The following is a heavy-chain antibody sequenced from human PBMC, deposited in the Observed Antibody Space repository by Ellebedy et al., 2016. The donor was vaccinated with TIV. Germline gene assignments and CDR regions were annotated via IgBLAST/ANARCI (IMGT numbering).Heavy chain of an antibody. D-gene: IGHD3-10*01. J-gene: IGHJ6*02. CDR2: ISSSSSYI. CDR3: ARSSVAGSYYGMDV. V-gene: IGHV3-21*01. CDR1: GFTFSSYS. Sequence: GESLKISXAASGFTFSSYSMNWVRQAPGKGLEWVSSISSSSSYIYYADSVKGRFTISRDNAKNSLYLQMNSLRAEDTAVYYCARSSVAGSYYGMDVWGQGTTVTVSS.